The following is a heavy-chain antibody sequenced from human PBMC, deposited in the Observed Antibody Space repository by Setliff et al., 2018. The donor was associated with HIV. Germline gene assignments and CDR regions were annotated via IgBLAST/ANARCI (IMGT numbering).Heavy chain of an antibody. CDR3: AGYCTGGGTCGAFEI. V-gene: IGHV1-46*01. D-gene: IGHD2-8*02. CDR1: GYTFTSYY. Sequence: ASVKVSCKASGYTFTSYYLHWVRQAPGQGLEWMGLITPIFGTPNYAQKFQVRVTMTADESTSTAYMELSSLRTEDTAVYYCAGYCTGGGTCGAFEIWGQGTTVTVSS. J-gene: IGHJ3*02. CDR2: ITPIFGTP.